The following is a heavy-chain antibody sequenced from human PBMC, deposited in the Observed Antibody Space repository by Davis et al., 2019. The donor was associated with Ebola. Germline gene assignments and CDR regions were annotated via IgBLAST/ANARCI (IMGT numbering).Heavy chain of an antibody. D-gene: IGHD3-10*01. V-gene: IGHV4-39*07. Sequence: PSETLSLTCTVSGGSISSNSDYWGWIRQPPGKGLEWIGSVYYSGSTHYNPSLKSRLTISVDTSKNQFSLKLNSVTAADTAVYYCARNNSGIPFDHWGQGTLVTVSS. CDR1: GGSISSNSDY. J-gene: IGHJ4*02. CDR2: VYYSGST. CDR3: ARNNSGIPFDH.